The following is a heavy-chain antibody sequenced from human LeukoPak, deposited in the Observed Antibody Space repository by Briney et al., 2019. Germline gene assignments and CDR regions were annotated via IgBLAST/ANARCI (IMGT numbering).Heavy chain of an antibody. CDR3: ARGYGDYGMEY. D-gene: IGHD4-17*01. V-gene: IGHV4-4*07. CDR2: IYTSGST. J-gene: IGHJ4*02. Sequence: PSETLSLTCTVSGGSISSYYWTWIRQPAGKGLEWIGRIYTSGSTNCKPSLKSRVTMSVDTSKRQLSLKLSSVTAADTAVYYCARGYGDYGMEYWGQGTLVTVSS. CDR1: GGSISSYY.